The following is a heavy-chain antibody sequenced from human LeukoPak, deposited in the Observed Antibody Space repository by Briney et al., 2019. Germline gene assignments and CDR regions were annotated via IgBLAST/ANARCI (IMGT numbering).Heavy chain of an antibody. D-gene: IGHD5-12*01. J-gene: IGHJ4*02. CDR2: FDPEDGET. Sequence: ASVKVSRKVSGYTLTELSMHWVRQAPGKGLEWMGGFDPEDGETIYAQKFQGRVTMTEDTSTDTAYMEPSSLRSEDTAVYYCATRGRYSGYEIDYWGQGTLVTVSS. V-gene: IGHV1-24*01. CDR3: ATRGRYSGYEIDY. CDR1: GYTLTELS.